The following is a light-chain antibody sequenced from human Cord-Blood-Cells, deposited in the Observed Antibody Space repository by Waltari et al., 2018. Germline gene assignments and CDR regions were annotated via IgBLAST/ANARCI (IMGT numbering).Light chain of an antibody. CDR2: DVS. CDR3: SSYTSSSTRV. CDR1: SSDVGCYNY. Sequence: QSALTQPASVSGSPGQSITISCTGTSSDVGCYNYVSWYQQHPGKAPKLMIYDVSNRPYGFSSRFAGSTAGNTAALTSAGLQAEDEADYYCSSYTSSSTRVFGGGTKLTVL. V-gene: IGLV2-14*03. J-gene: IGLJ3*02.